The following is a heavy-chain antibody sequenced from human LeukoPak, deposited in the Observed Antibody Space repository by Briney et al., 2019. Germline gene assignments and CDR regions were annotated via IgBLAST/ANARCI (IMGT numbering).Heavy chain of an antibody. D-gene: IGHD3-9*01. V-gene: IGHV3-30*03. Sequence: GGSLRLSCAASGFTFSSYGMHWVRQAPGKGLEWVAVISYDGSNKYYADSVKGRFTISRDNSRNTLYLQMNSLRAEDTAVYYCAIPGRALRYFDWHNSLDYWGQGTLVTVSS. J-gene: IGHJ4*02. CDR1: GFTFSSYG. CDR3: AIPGRALRYFDWHNSLDY. CDR2: ISYDGSNK.